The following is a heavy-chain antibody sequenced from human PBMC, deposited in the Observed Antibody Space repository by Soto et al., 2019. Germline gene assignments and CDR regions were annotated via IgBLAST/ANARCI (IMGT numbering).Heavy chain of an antibody. Sequence: GASVKVSCKASGYTFTGQDVHWVRQAPGQGLEWMGWINPDSGDTKYTQKFQGRVTITADESTSTAYMELSSLRSEDTAVYYCARRLEYCSGGSCYSYFDYWGQGTLVTVSS. J-gene: IGHJ4*02. CDR2: INPDSGDT. CDR3: ARRLEYCSGGSCYSYFDY. D-gene: IGHD2-15*01. CDR1: GYTFTGQD. V-gene: IGHV1-2*02.